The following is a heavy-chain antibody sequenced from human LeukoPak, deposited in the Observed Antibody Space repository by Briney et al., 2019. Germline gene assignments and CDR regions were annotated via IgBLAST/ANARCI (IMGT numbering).Heavy chain of an antibody. Sequence: SGGSLRLSCAASGFTVSSNYMSWVRQAPGKGLEWVSAITGSGGNTYYADSVKGRFTISRDNSKNTVFLQMNSLRAEDTAVYYCAKWGDYDVLTGYYVSDYWGQGTLVTVSS. J-gene: IGHJ4*02. CDR3: AKWGDYDVLTGYYVSDY. V-gene: IGHV3-23*01. D-gene: IGHD3-9*01. CDR1: GFTVSSNY. CDR2: ITGSGGNT.